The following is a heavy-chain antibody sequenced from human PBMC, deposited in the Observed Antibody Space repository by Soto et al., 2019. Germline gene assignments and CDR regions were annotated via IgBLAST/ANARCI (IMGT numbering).Heavy chain of an antibody. D-gene: IGHD1-26*01. J-gene: IGHJ3*02. CDR1: GFTFSSYW. V-gene: IGHV3-7*01. CDR3: ATSLQEHGSYYAFDI. Sequence: QLGGSLRLSCAASGFTFSSYWMSWVRQAPGKGLEWVANIKQDGSEKYYVDSVKGRFTISRDNAKNSLYLQMNSLRAEDTAVYYCATSLQEHGSYYAFDIWGQGTMVTVSS. CDR2: IKQDGSEK.